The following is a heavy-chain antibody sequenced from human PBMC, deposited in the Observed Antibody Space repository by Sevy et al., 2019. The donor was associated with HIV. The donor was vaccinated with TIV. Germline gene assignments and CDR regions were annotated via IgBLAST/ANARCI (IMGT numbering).Heavy chain of an antibody. CDR2: STPILGTT. V-gene: IGHV1-69*13. D-gene: IGHD3-3*02. J-gene: IGHJ4*02. CDR1: GGTFNSYV. Sequence: ASVKVSCKASGGTFNSYVVSWVQQAPGQGLEWMGESTPILGTTHYAQKFKGRVTITADESTNTVYMELSSLRSEDTAVYYCARWSISIDYWGQGTLVTVSS. CDR3: ARWSISIDY.